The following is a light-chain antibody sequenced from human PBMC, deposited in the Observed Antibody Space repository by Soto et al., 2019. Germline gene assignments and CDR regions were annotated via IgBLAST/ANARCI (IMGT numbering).Light chain of an antibody. V-gene: IGKV1-39*01. Sequence: DIQMTQSPSSLSASVGDRVTITCRASQSISRYLNWYQQKPGKAPKLLIYAASSLQSGVPSRFGGSGSGTDFTLTISSLQPEDSATYYCQQSYSTPRLFTFGQGTNLEIK. CDR1: QSISRY. CDR2: AAS. CDR3: QQSYSTPRLFT. J-gene: IGKJ2*01.